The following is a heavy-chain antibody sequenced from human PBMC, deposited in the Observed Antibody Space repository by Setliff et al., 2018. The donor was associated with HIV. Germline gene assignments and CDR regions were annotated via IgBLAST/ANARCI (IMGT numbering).Heavy chain of an antibody. CDR1: GFTLDDYV. CDR2: ISWSSGSI. Sequence: PGGSLRLSCVASGFTLDDYVMHWVRQAPGKGLEWVSGISWSSGSIDSADSVKGRFTISRDNAKNSLYLHMSNLKSEDTAVYYCVAATTEGFDPWGQGTLVTVSS. CDR3: VAATTEGFDP. J-gene: IGHJ5*02. D-gene: IGHD6-13*01. V-gene: IGHV3-9*01.